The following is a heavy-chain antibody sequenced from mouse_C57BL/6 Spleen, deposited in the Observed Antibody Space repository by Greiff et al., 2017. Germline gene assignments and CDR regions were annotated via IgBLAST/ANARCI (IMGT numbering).Heavy chain of an antibody. CDR3: ARERVFDY. CDR1: GYTFTSYW. CDR2: IYPGDGDT. Sequence: QVQLQQPGAELVRPGSSVKLSCKASGYTFTSYWMDWVKQRPGKGLEWIGQIYPGDGDTNYNGKFKGKATLTADKSSSTAYMQLSSLTSEDSAVYCCARERVFDYWGQGTTLTVSS. J-gene: IGHJ2*01. V-gene: IGHV1-80*01.